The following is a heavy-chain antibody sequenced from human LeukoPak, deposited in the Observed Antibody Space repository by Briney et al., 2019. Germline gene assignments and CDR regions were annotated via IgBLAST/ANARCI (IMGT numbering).Heavy chain of an antibody. CDR1: GFTFSSYA. D-gene: IGHD3-22*01. CDR3: AKARYYYDSSVPYYFDY. CDR2: ISGSGGST. J-gene: IGHJ4*02. V-gene: IGHV3-23*01. Sequence: GGSLRLSCAASGFTFSSYAMSWVRQAPGKGLEWVSAISGSGGSTYYADSVKGRFTISRDNSKNTLYLQMNRLRAEDTDVYYCAKARYYYDSSVPYYFDYWGQGTLVTVSS.